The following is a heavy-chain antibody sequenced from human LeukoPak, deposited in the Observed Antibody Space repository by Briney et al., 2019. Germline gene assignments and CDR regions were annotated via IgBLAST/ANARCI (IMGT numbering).Heavy chain of an antibody. CDR3: ARSAIRVSWFDP. J-gene: IGHJ5*02. CDR1: GGTFSSYA. D-gene: IGHD2-2*01. Sequence: SVKVSCKASGGTFSSYAISWVRQAPGQGLEWMGGIIPIFGTANYAQKFQGRVTITADESTSTAYMELSSLRSEDTAVYYCARSAIRVSWFDPWGQGTLVTVSS. CDR2: IIPIFGTA. V-gene: IGHV1-69*13.